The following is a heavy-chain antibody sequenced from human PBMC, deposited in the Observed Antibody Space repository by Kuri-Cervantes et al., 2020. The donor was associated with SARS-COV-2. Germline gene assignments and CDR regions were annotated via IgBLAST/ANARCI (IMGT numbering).Heavy chain of an antibody. D-gene: IGHD6-19*01. J-gene: IGHJ4*02. CDR3: ASGAVADLFDY. CDR1: GGTFSSYT. CDR2: IIPVLGIA. Sequence: SVKVSCKASGGTFSSYTISWVRQAPGQGLEWMGRIIPVLGIANYAQKFQGRVTITADKSTSTAYMELSSLRSEDTAVYYCASGAVADLFDYWGQGTLVTVSS. V-gene: IGHV1-69*02.